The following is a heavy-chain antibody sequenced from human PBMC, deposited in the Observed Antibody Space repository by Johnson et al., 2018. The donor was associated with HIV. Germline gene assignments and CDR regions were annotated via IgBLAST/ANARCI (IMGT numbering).Heavy chain of an antibody. CDR3: ARVGPGHAFDI. J-gene: IGHJ3*02. CDR2: IKQDGSEK. V-gene: IGHV3-7*03. CDR1: GFTFSNYA. Sequence: VQLVESGGGLVQPGRSLRISCAASGFTFSNYAMHWVRQAPGKGLEWVANIKQDGSEKYYVDSVKGRFTISRDNAENSLYLQMNSLRAADTALYYCARVGPGHAFDIWGQGTMVTVSS.